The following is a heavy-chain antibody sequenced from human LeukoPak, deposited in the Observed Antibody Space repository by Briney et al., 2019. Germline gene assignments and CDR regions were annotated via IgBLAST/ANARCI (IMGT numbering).Heavy chain of an antibody. D-gene: IGHD2-2*01. CDR3: AKDDCSSTSCYGEFDY. Sequence: GGSLRLSCAASKFAFSSYAMSWVRQAPGKGLEWVSAISGGGGNTYYADSVKGRFTISRDNSKNTLYLQVNSLRAEDTAVYYCAKDDCSSTSCYGEFDYWGQGTLVTVSS. J-gene: IGHJ4*02. CDR2: ISGGGGNT. V-gene: IGHV3-23*01. CDR1: KFAFSSYA.